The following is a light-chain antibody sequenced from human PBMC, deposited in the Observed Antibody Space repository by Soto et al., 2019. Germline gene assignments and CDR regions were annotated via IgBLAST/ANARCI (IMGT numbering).Light chain of an antibody. J-gene: IGKJ1*01. V-gene: IGKV3-20*01. CDR1: QNVRSSY. CDR3: QNYDKSVWT. Sequence: IVLTQSPATLSLSPGERATLSCRASQNVRSSYLGWYQHKPGQAPRLLIYGASNRATGIPNRFSGSGCWKYFTLTINILAQEDVAVYYCQNYDKSVWTFGQGTKVQIK. CDR2: GAS.